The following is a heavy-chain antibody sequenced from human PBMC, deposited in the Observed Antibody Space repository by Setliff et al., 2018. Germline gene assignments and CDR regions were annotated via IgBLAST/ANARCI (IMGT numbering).Heavy chain of an antibody. D-gene: IGHD5-12*01. CDR1: GGSISSRSYY. CDR2: FDHSGTT. CDR3: ARDQWVRSPPLYFSYSMDV. V-gene: IGHV4-39*07. J-gene: IGHJ6*02. Sequence: SETLSLTCTVSGGSISSRSYYWGWVRQPPEERLEWIAEFDHSGTTKYNPSLMGRVTISVDTSKNQFSLRLSSVTAADTAVYYCARDQWVRSPPLYFSYSMDVWGQGTTVTVSS.